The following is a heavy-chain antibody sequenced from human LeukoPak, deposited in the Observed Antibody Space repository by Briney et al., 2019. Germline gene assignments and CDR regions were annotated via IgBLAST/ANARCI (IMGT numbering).Heavy chain of an antibody. CDR2: INHSGST. D-gene: IGHD6-6*01. Sequence: PSETLSLTCAVYGGSFSGYYWSWIRQPPGKGLEWIGEINHSGSTNYNPSLKSRVTISVDTSKNQVSLNLRSVTAADTAVYFCARGGRSSSSLNFDYWGQGSLVTVSS. V-gene: IGHV4-34*01. J-gene: IGHJ4*02. CDR3: ARGGRSSSSLNFDY. CDR1: GGSFSGYY.